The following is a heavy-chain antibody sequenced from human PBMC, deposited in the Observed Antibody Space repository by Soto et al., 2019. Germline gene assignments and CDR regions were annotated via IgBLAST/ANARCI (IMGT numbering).Heavy chain of an antibody. CDR3: AKEGSSGYYWDY. Sequence: GGSLRLSCAASGFTFSSYGMHWVRQAPGKGLEWVAVISYDGSNKYYADSVKGRFTISRDNSKNTLYLQMNSLRAEDTAVYYCAKEGSSGYYWDYWGQGTLVTVSS. D-gene: IGHD3-22*01. J-gene: IGHJ4*02. CDR1: GFTFSSYG. V-gene: IGHV3-30*18. CDR2: ISYDGSNK.